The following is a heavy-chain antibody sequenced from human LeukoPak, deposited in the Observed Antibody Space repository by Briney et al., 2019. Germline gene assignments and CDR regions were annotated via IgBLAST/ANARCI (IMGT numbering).Heavy chain of an antibody. CDR2: IYTSGST. Sequence: PSETLSLTCTVSGGPISSYYWSWIRQPAGKGLEWIGRIYTSGSTNYNPSLNSRITMSVDTSKNQFSLKLSSVTAADTAVYYCAGARLFYGSGSYYKRDAFDIWGQGTMVTVSS. V-gene: IGHV4-4*07. J-gene: IGHJ3*02. CDR3: AGARLFYGSGSYYKRDAFDI. D-gene: IGHD3-10*01. CDR1: GGPISSYY.